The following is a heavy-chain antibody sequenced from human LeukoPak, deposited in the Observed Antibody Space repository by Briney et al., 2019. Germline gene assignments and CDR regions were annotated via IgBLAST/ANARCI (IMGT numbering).Heavy chain of an antibody. J-gene: IGHJ3*02. CDR2: INWNGGST. D-gene: IGHD4-17*01. Sequence: GGSLRLSCAASGFAVSSNYMSWVRQAPGKGLEWVSGINWNGGSTGYADSVKGRFTISRDNGKNSLYLQMNSLRVDDTALYYCARGPTVTNDAFDIWGQGTMVTVSS. V-gene: IGHV3-20*04. CDR3: ARGPTVTNDAFDI. CDR1: GFAVSSNY.